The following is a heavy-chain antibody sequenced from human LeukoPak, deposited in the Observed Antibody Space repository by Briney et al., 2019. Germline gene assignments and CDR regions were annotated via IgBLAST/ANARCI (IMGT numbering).Heavy chain of an antibody. D-gene: IGHD2-2*01. CDR1: GGSISSSSYY. CDR3: ARVKRYCSSTSCFNWFDP. V-gene: IGHV4-39*01. J-gene: IGHJ5*02. Sequence: SETLSLTCTVSGGSISSSSYYWGWIRQPPGKGLEWIGSIYYSGSTYYNPSLKSRVTISVDTSKNQFSLKLSSVTAADTAVYYCARVKRYCSSTSCFNWFDPWGQGTLVTVSS. CDR2: IYYSGST.